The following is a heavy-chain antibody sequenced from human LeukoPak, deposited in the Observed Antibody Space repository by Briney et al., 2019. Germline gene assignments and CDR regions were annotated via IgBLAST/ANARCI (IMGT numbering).Heavy chain of an antibody. J-gene: IGHJ4*02. V-gene: IGHV4-34*01. D-gene: IGHD6-19*01. CDR1: GGSFSGYY. CDR3: ARVGSGWSNAN. Sequence: KPSETLSLTCAVYGGSFSGYYWSWIRQPPGKGLEWIGEINHSGSTNYNPSLKSRVTISVDTSKNQFSLKLSSVTAADTAVYYCARVGSGWSNANWGQGTLVTVSS. CDR2: INHSGST.